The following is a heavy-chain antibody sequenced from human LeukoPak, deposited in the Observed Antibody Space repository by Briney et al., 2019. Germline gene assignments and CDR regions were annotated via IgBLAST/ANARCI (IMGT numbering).Heavy chain of an antibody. CDR1: GYTFTAYY. J-gene: IGHJ5*02. Sequence: ASVKVSCKAFGYTFTAYYLHWVRQAAGQGLEWMGWINPNSGGTNYAQSFQGRVSMTRDTSISTAYMELSRLTSDDTALYYCARGFGGDPWGQGTLVTVSS. CDR2: INPNSGGT. CDR3: ARGFGGDP. D-gene: IGHD4-23*01. V-gene: IGHV1-2*02.